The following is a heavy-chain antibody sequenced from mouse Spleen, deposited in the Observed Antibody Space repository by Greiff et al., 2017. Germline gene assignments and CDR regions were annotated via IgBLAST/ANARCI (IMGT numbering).Heavy chain of an antibody. D-gene: IGHD2-2*01. Sequence: QVQLQQSGAELARPGASVKLSCKASGYTFTSYGISWVKQRTGQGLEWIGEIYPRSGNTYYNEKFKGKATPTADKSSSTAYMELRSLTSEDSAVYFCARLGYGYDVEDAMDYWGQGTSVTVSS. CDR2: IYPRSGNT. CDR1: GYTFTSYG. CDR3: ARLGYGYDVEDAMDY. J-gene: IGHJ4*01. V-gene: IGHV1-81*01.